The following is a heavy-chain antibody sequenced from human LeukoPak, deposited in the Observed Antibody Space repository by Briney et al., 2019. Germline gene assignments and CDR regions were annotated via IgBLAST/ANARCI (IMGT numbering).Heavy chain of an antibody. V-gene: IGHV1-69*05. CDR1: GYTFSNYA. CDR3: TRGSDFYYYYSMDV. CDR2: IIPILRTP. Sequence: ASVKVSCKASGYTFSNYAINWVRQAPGQGLEWMGGIIPILRTPSYAEKFQGRVTITTDESTSTAHMELSGLRSEDTAVYYCTRGSDFYYYYSMDVWGRGTTVIVSS. J-gene: IGHJ6*03.